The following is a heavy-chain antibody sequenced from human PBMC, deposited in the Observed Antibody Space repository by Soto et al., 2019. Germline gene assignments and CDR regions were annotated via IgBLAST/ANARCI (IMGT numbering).Heavy chain of an antibody. D-gene: IGHD3-9*01. J-gene: IGHJ4*02. Sequence: HPGGSLRLSCVASGFTLSDYYVDWVRQAPGKGLEWVGRTRDKPNSYTTEYAASVEGRFTISRDDSKNSLYLQLNSLRAEDTAVYYCAKVLLPYDILTGHDYWGQGTLVTVSS. CDR2: TRDKPNSYTT. V-gene: IGHV3-72*01. CDR1: GFTLSDYY. CDR3: AKVLLPYDILTGHDY.